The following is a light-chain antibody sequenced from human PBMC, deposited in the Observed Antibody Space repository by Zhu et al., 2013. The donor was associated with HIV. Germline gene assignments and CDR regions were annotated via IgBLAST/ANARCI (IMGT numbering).Light chain of an antibody. CDR1: QSVSTY. V-gene: IGKV3-20*01. Sequence: EIVLTQSPGTLSLSPGERATLSCRASQSVSTYLAWYQQKPGQPPRLLLYGSSSRAPGIPERFRGSGSGTDFTLSISRLDPEDFAVYYCQQYGKSPLTFGGGTTVEIK. CDR3: QQYGKSPLT. J-gene: IGKJ4*01. CDR2: GSS.